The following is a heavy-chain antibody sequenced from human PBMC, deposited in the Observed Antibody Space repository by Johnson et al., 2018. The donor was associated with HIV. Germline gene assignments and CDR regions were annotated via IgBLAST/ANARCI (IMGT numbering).Heavy chain of an antibody. CDR3: AKDGGHDYGCNSDALIGFDI. V-gene: IGHV3-30*18. CDR1: GFTFSSYG. J-gene: IGHJ3*02. CDR2: ISYDGSNK. Sequence: QEQLVESGGGVVQPGRSLRLSCAASGFTFSSYGMHWVRQAPGKGLEWVAVISYDGSNKYYADSVKGRFTISRDNSKNTLYLQMNSLRAEDTAVYYCAKDGGHDYGCNSDALIGFDIWGQGTMVTVSS. D-gene: IGHD4-23*01.